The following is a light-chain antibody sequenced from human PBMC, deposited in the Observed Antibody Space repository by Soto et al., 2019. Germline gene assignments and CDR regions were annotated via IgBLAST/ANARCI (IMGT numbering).Light chain of an antibody. V-gene: IGKV3-15*01. CDR3: QPYNKWPLT. J-gene: IGKJ4*01. CDR1: QSVSSN. Sequence: EIVMTQSPATLSVSPGERATLSCKASQSVSSNLAWYQQKPGQAPRLLIYGASTRATGIPARFSGRGSGTEFTLTISSLQSEDFAVYFCQPYNKWPLTFGGGTKVEIK. CDR2: GAS.